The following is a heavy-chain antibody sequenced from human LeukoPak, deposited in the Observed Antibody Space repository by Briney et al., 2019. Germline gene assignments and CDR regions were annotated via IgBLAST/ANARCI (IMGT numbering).Heavy chain of an antibody. D-gene: IGHD5-18*01. CDR2: ISGSGGST. CDR1: GFTFSSYA. CDR3: AKDYQWDTATLDY. V-gene: IGHV3-23*01. Sequence: PGGSLRLSCAASGFTFSSYAMIWVRQAPGKGLEWVSAISGSGGSTYYADSVKGRFTISRDNSKNTLYLQMNSLRAEDTAVYYCAKDYQWDTATLDYWGQGTLVTVSS. J-gene: IGHJ4*02.